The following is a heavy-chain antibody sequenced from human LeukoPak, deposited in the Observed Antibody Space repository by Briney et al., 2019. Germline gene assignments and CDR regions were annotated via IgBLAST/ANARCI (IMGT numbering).Heavy chain of an antibody. CDR2: IYSSGTT. D-gene: IGHD3-22*01. J-gene: IGHJ4*02. CDR1: GFTVSSSY. V-gene: IGHV3-66*01. Sequence: GGSLRLSCAASGFTVSSSYMSWVRQAPGKGLEWVSVIYSSGTTYDADSVKGRFTISRDNAKNSLYLQMNSLRAEDTAFYYCARGLMGGYPYFENWGQGTLVTVSS. CDR3: ARGLMGGYPYFEN.